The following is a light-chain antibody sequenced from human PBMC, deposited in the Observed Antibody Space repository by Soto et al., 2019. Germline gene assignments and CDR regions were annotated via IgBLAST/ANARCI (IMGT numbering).Light chain of an antibody. CDR1: QSVSSSY. Sequence: EIVLTQSPGTLSLSPGERATLSCRASQSVSSSYLEWYQQKPGQAPRLLIYGASSRATGIPDRFSGSGSGTDFTLTISILEPEDFAVYYCHQYDSSPLTFGGGTKVEIK. CDR3: HQYDSSPLT. J-gene: IGKJ4*01. CDR2: GAS. V-gene: IGKV3-20*01.